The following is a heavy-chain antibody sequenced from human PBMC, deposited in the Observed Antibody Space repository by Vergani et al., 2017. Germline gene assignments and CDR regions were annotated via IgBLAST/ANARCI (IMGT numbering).Heavy chain of an antibody. Sequence: QITLKESGPTLVKPTQTLTLTCTFSGFSLSTSGVGVGWLRQPPGKALEWLALIYWDDDKRYSPSLKSRLTITKDTSKNQVVLTMTNMDPVDTATYYCAHRPERGKRYSSSFDYWGQGTLVTVSS. D-gene: IGHD6-13*01. V-gene: IGHV2-5*02. CDR1: GFSLSTSGVG. J-gene: IGHJ4*02. CDR2: IYWDDDK. CDR3: AHRPERGKRYSSSFDY.